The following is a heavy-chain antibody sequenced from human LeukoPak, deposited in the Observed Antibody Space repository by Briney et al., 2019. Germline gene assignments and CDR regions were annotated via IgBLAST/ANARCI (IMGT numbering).Heavy chain of an antibody. CDR1: GFTFSSYE. Sequence: GGSLRLSCAASGFTFSSYEMNWVRQAPGKGLEWVSAISGSGGSTYYADSVKGRFTISRDNSKNTLYLQMNSLRAEDTAVYYCAKDRSSGSSLNYWGQGTLVTVSS. V-gene: IGHV3-23*01. CDR3: AKDRSSGSSLNY. J-gene: IGHJ4*02. D-gene: IGHD3-22*01. CDR2: ISGSGGST.